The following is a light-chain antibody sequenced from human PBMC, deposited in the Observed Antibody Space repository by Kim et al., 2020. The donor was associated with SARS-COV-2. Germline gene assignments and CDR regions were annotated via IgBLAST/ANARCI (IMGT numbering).Light chain of an antibody. J-gene: IGLJ2*01. CDR1: SSDVGGYNY. V-gene: IGLV2-11*01. Sequence: QSVTISCTGTSSDVGGYNYVSWYQQHPGKAPKVMIYDVSKRPSGVPDRFSGSKSGNTASLTISGLQAEDEADYYCCSYGGSYTFVVFGGGTKVTVL. CDR2: DVS. CDR3: CSYGGSYTFVV.